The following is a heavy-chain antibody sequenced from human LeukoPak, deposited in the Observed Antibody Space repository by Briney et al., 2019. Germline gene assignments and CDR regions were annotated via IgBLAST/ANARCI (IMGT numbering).Heavy chain of an antibody. Sequence: GASVKVSCKASGYTFTAYYIHWVRQAPGQGREWMGWINPNSGDTNYAQKFQGRVTMTRDTSITTAHMDLTSLTSDDTAVYYCARRLSTWSEGWFDPWGQGTLVTVSS. J-gene: IGHJ5*02. D-gene: IGHD6-13*01. V-gene: IGHV1-2*02. CDR3: ARRLSTWSEGWFDP. CDR1: GYTFTAYY. CDR2: INPNSGDT.